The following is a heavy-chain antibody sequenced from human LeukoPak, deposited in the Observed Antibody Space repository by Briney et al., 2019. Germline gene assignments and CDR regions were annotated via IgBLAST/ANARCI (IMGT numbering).Heavy chain of an antibody. J-gene: IGHJ4*02. CDR1: GGTFSSYA. CDR3: ASWGSRNGSGPELY. D-gene: IGHD2-15*01. V-gene: IGHV1-69*05. CDR2: IIPIFGTA. Sequence: SVKVSCKASGGTFSSYAISWVRQAPGQGLEWMGGIIPIFGTANYAQKFQGRVTITTDESTSTAYMELSSLRSEDTAVYYCASWGSRNGSGPELYWGQGTLVTVSS.